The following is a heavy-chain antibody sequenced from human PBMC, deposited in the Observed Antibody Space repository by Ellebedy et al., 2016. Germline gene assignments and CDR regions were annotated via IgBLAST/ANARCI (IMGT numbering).Heavy chain of an antibody. J-gene: IGHJ4*02. D-gene: IGHD5-24*01. Sequence: LRLSCTVSGGSISSGTYYWTWIRQHPGKGLEWIGYVYYSGTTHYTPSLKSRLTISVDTSKNQFSLKLTSVTAADTAVYYCARGQSSFHYWGQGTLVTVSS. CDR3: ARGQSSFHY. CDR1: GGSISSGTYY. CDR2: VYYSGTT. V-gene: IGHV4-31*03.